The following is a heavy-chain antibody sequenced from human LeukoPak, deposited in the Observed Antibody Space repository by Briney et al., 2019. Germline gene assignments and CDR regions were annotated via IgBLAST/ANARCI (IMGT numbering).Heavy chain of an antibody. J-gene: IGHJ6*02. CDR2: ISYDETNK. CDR3: ARDYCSRTSCLGMDV. D-gene: IGHD2-2*01. Sequence: PGRSLRLSCAATEFTFSSYAMHWVRQAPGKGLEWVSAISYDETNKFYADSVKGRFTISRDNSKKTLFLQMNSLRAEDTALYYCARDYCSRTSCLGMDVWGRGTTVTVSS. V-gene: IGHV3-30-3*01. CDR1: EFTFSSYA.